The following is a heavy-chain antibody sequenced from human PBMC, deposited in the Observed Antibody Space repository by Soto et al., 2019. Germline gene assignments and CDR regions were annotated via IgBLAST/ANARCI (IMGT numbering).Heavy chain of an antibody. CDR2: IYYSGSP. J-gene: IGHJ2*01. V-gene: IGHV4-59*08. Sequence: QVQLQESGPGLVKPSETLSLTCTVSGGSISSHYRTWIRHSPGKGLEWLGYIYYSGSPNYNPSLESRVTISEDTSKNQFSLQLASVTAADTAVYYCAGGRDDYNGWYLDLWGRGTLVTVSS. D-gene: IGHD4-4*01. CDR3: AGGRDDYNGWYLDL. CDR1: GGSISSHY.